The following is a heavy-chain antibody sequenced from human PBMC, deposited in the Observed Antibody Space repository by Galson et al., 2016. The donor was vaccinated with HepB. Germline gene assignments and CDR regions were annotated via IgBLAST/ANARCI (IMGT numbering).Heavy chain of an antibody. Sequence: SLRLSCAASGFTFSDYYISWIRQAPGKGLQWVSSISSISSYIYYADSVKGRFTISRDNAKNSLYLQMNSLRADDTAVYYCARGEWGDVSSMFYFDYWGQGILVTVSS. J-gene: IGHJ4*02. CDR1: GFTFSDYY. CDR3: ARGEWGDVSSMFYFDY. D-gene: IGHD3-16*02. CDR2: ISSISSYI. V-gene: IGHV3-11*06.